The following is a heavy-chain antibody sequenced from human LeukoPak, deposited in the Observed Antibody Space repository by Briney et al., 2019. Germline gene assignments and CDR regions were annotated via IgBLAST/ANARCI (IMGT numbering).Heavy chain of an antibody. J-gene: IGHJ4*02. V-gene: IGHV3-48*01. D-gene: IGHD1-7*01. CDR1: GITFNNYA. CDR2: ISSSSSTI. Sequence: PGGSLRLSCAASGITFNNYAMSWVRQAPGKGLEWVSYISSSSSTIYYADSVKGRFTISRDNAKDSLFLQMNSLRAEDTAVYYCARVFRTTWDYWGQETLVTVSS. CDR3: ARVFRTTWDY.